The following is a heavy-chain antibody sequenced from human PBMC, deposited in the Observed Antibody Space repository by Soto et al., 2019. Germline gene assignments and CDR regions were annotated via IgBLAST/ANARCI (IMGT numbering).Heavy chain of an antibody. CDR2: IYYSGST. J-gene: IGHJ4*02. CDR3: ARALLFGTTYYFDY. D-gene: IGHD1-1*01. V-gene: IGHV4-31*03. CDR1: GGSISSGGYY. Sequence: QVQLQESGPGLVKPSQTLSLTCTVSGGSISSGGYYWSWIRQHPGKGLEWIGYIYYSGSTYYNPSLKSRVTISVDTSKNQFSLKLSSVTAADTAVYYCARALLFGTTYYFDYWGQGTLVTVSS.